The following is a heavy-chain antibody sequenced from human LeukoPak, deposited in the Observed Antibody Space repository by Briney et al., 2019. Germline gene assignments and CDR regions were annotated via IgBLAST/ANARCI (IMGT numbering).Heavy chain of an antibody. CDR3: ARDPIVVVITGGAFHI. V-gene: IGHV4-61*02. CDR1: GGSISSGSYY. CDR2: IYTSGST. J-gene: IGHJ3*02. Sequence: SQTLSLTCTVPGGSISSGSYYWSWIRQPAGKELEWIGRIYTSGSTNYNPSLKSRVTISVDTSKNQFSLKLSSVTAADTAVYYCARDPIVVVITGGAFHIWGQGTMVTVSS. D-gene: IGHD3-22*01.